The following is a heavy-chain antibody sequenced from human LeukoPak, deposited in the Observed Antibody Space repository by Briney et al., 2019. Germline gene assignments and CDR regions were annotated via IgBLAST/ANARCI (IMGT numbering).Heavy chain of an antibody. J-gene: IGHJ4*02. Sequence: GGSLRLSCAASGFTFSSYSMNWVRQAPGKGLEWVSAISGGGGSTYNADSVKGRFTISRDNSKNTLFLQMNSLRAEDTAVYYCAKGVYSSSPLDYWGQGTLVTVSS. CDR2: ISGGGGST. CDR1: GFTFSSYS. CDR3: AKGVYSSSPLDY. D-gene: IGHD6-6*01. V-gene: IGHV3-23*01.